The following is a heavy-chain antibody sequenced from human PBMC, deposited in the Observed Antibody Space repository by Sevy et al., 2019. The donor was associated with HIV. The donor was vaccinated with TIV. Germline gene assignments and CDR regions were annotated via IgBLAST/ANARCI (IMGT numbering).Heavy chain of an antibody. CDR2: ISHDGSLK. D-gene: IGHD6-13*01. V-gene: IGHV3-30*18. J-gene: IGHJ3*02. CDR3: AKGSRATGSAFDI. CDR1: GFIFTNYG. Sequence: GGSLRLSCAASGFIFTNYGMHWVRQAPGKGLEWVAVISHDGSLKYYADSVRGRVTISRDSSKNTVSLKMNSLRLEDTAGYYCAKGSRATGSAFDIWGQGTMVTVS.